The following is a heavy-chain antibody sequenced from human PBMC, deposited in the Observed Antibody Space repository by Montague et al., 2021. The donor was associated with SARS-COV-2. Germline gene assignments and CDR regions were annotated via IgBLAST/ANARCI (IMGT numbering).Heavy chain of an antibody. V-gene: IGHV2-70*01. CDR1: GFSLNTSGMC. CDR2: IDWDEDQ. D-gene: IGHD4-17*01. J-gene: IGHJ4*02. CDR3: ARSYGDYRDSYFDY. Sequence: PALGRPTQTLTLTCTFSGFSLNTSGMCVSWIRQPPGKALEWLALIDWDEDQYYSTSLKTRLTISKDTSKNQVVLTMTNMDPIDTATYYCARSYGDYRDSYFDYEEEATVITVPS.